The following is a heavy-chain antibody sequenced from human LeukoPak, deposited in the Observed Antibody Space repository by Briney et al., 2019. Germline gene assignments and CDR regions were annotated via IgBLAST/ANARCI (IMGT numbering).Heavy chain of an antibody. CDR2: IHSDGNST. V-gene: IGHV3-74*01. D-gene: IGHD1-26*01. J-gene: IGHJ4*02. CDR1: GFTFSSYW. Sequence: GGSLRLSCAASGFTFSSYWMHWVRQAPGKGLVWVSRIHSDGNSTNYADSVKGRFTISRDNAKNTLYLQMNSLRAEDTAVYYCARDSEWELGTLDYWGQGTLVTVSS. CDR3: ARDSEWELGTLDY.